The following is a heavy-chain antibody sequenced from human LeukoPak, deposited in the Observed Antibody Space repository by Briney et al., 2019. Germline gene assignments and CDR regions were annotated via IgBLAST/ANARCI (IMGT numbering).Heavy chain of an antibody. D-gene: IGHD3-22*01. V-gene: IGHV1-3*01. Sequence: GASVKVSCKASGYTFTSYAMHWVRQAPGQRLEWMGWINAGNGNTKYSQKFQGRVTITRHTSASTAYMELSSLRSEDTAVYYCARDRAWPYYYDSSGEVTDAFDIWGQGTMVTVSS. CDR1: GYTFTSYA. CDR3: ARDRAWPYYYDSSGEVTDAFDI. J-gene: IGHJ3*02. CDR2: INAGNGNT.